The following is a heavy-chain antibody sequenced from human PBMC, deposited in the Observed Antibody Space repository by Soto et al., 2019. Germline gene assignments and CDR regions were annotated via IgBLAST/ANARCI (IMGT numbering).Heavy chain of an antibody. CDR1: GSTFTSYG. V-gene: IGHV1-18*01. CDR2: ISAYNGNT. CDR3: ARVVVVPAAIKDYYYGMDV. Sequence: ASVKVSCKASGSTFTSYGISWVRQAPGQGLEWMGWISAYNGNTNYAQKLQGRVTMTTDTSTSTAYMELRSLRSDDTAVYYCARVVVVPAAIKDYYYGMDVWGQGTTVTVSS. J-gene: IGHJ6*02. D-gene: IGHD2-2*01.